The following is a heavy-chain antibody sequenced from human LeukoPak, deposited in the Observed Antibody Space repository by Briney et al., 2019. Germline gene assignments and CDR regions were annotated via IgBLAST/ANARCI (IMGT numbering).Heavy chain of an antibody. V-gene: IGHV3-23*01. CDR1: GFTFSSYA. D-gene: IGHD4-23*01. Sequence: GGSLRLSCAASGFTFSSYAMSWVRQAPGKGLEWVSAISGSGGSTYYADSVKGRFTISRDNSKNTLYLQMNSLRSEDTAVYYCAAERYGGISDCCNFEIWGQGTMVTVSS. J-gene: IGHJ3*02. CDR3: AAERYGGISDCCNFEI. CDR2: ISGSGGST.